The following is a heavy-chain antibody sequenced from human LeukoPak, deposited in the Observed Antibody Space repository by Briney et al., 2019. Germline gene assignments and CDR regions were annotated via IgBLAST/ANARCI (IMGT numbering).Heavy chain of an antibody. J-gene: IGHJ4*02. V-gene: IGHV3-30*04. CDR3: AKGRTPPIVPYFDY. CDR1: GFTFSSYA. CDR2: ISYGGSNK. Sequence: GGSLRLSCAASGFTFSSYAMHWVRQAPGKGLEWVAVISYGGSNKYYADSVKGRFTISRDNSKNTLYLQMNSLRAEDTAVYYCAKGRTPPIVPYFDYWGQGTLVTVSS. D-gene: IGHD2-21*01.